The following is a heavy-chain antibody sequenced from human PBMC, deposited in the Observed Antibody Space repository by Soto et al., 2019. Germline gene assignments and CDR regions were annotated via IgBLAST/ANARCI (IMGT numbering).Heavy chain of an antibody. CDR3: ARTHSGSYYSVFNY. CDR1: NFSISSGYY. V-gene: IGHV4-38-2*01. J-gene: IGHJ4*02. Sequence: SETLSLTCVASNFSISSGYYWGWIRQSPGKGLEWIASIYRSGTTSYNPSLKSRVTISVDPSKNQFSLMLTAVTAADTAVYYCARTHSGSYYSVFNYWGRGSLVTVSS. D-gene: IGHD1-26*01. CDR2: IYRSGTT.